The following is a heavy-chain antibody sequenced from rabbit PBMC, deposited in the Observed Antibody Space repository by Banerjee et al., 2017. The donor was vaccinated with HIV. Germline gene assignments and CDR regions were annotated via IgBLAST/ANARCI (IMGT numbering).Heavy chain of an antibody. J-gene: IGHJ4*01. CDR3: ARGTYGGYFSGGVAFNL. CDR1: GIDFSSDYY. V-gene: IGHV1S45*01. CDR2: IYTDDDNT. D-gene: IGHD2-1*01. Sequence: QQQLVESGGGLVQPEGSLTLTCKASGIDFSSDYYMCWVRQAPGKGLEWIACIYTDDDNTYYASWAKGRFTISRASSTTVTLQMTSLTAADTATYFCARGTYGGYFSGGVAFNLWGQGTLVTVS.